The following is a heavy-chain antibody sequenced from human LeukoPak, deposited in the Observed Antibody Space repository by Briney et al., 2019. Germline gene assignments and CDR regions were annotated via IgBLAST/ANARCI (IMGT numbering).Heavy chain of an antibody. J-gene: IGHJ3*02. V-gene: IGHV3-7*03. Sequence: GGSLRLSCAASGFTFSTYWMSWVRQAPGKGLEWVANIKQDGSEKYYVDSVKGRFTISRDNAKNSLYLQMNSLRAEDTAVYYCARDFSNYYDSSGYYYDAFDIWGQGTMVTVSS. CDR1: GFTFSTYW. D-gene: IGHD3-22*01. CDR2: IKQDGSEK. CDR3: ARDFSNYYDSSGYYYDAFDI.